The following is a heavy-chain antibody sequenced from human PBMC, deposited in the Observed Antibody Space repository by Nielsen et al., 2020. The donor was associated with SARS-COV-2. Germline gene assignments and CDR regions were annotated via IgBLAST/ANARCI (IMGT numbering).Heavy chain of an antibody. V-gene: IGHV1-69*04. D-gene: IGHD6-13*01. CDR2: IIPIIGIA. CDR3: ARDTYSSSWEVPPHYYYCMDV. Sequence: SVKVSCKASGGTFSSYAISWVRQAPGQGLEWMGRIIPIIGIANYAQKFQGRVTITADKSTSTAYMELSSLRSDDTAVYYCARDTYSSSWEVPPHYYYCMDVWGQGTTVTVSS. CDR1: GGTFSSYA. J-gene: IGHJ6*02.